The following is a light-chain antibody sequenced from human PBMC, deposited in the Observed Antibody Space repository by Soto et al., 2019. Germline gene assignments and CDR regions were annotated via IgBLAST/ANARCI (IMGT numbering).Light chain of an antibody. V-gene: IGKV2-28*01. J-gene: IGKJ4*02. CDR1: QSHLDPDGNHY. CDR2: LGS. Sequence: DIVLTQSALYLPVTPGDSASMSWRASQSHLDPDGNHYLDWFLQKPGQSPQLLVYLGSNRASGVPDSFSGSDSGSYFTLSISRVEAEDVGVYYCMQSLQASLTFGGGTRAEIK. CDR3: MQSLQASLT.